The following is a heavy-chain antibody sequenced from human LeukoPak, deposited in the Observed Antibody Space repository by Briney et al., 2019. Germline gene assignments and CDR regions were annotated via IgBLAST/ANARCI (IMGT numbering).Heavy chain of an antibody. CDR2: IYPGDSDT. J-gene: IGHJ4*02. D-gene: IGHD4-23*01. CDR3: ARPLNGGNVY. V-gene: IGHV5-51*01. Sequence: GGYLKISCKGSGYSFSTYWIGWVRQVPGKGLEWMGIIYPGDSDTRYSPSFQGQVTLSADKSISTAYLQWSSLKASDNAMYYCARPLNGGNVYWGQGTLVTVSS. CDR1: GYSFSTYW.